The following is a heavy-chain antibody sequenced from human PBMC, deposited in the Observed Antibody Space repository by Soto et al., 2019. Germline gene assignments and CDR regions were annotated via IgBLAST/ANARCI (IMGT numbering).Heavy chain of an antibody. CDR3: AKERLYLRFLEWTFDY. J-gene: IGHJ4*02. Sequence: GGSLRLSCAASGFTFSSYGMHWVRQAPGKGLEWVAVISYDGSNKCYADSVKGRFTISRDNSKNTLYLQMNSLRAEDTAVYYCAKERLYLRFLEWTFDYWGQGTLVTVSS. V-gene: IGHV3-30*18. D-gene: IGHD3-3*01. CDR1: GFTFSSYG. CDR2: ISYDGSNK.